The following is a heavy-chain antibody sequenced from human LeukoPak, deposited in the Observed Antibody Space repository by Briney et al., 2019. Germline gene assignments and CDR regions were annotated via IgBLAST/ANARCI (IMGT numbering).Heavy chain of an antibody. V-gene: IGHV3-30-3*01. CDR1: GFTFSSYA. Sequence: GGSLRLSCAASGFTFSSYAMHWVRQAPGKGLEWVAVISYDGSNKYYADSVKGRFTISRDNSKNTLYLQMNSLRAEDTAVYYCAREIGGYCSSTSCARDSFDIWGQGTVVTVSS. D-gene: IGHD2-2*01. J-gene: IGHJ3*02. CDR2: ISYDGSNK. CDR3: AREIGGYCSSTSCARDSFDI.